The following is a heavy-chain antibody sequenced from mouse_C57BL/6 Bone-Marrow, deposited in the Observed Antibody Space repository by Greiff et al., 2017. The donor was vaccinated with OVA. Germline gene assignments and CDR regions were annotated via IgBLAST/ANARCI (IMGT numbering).Heavy chain of an antibody. J-gene: IGHJ3*01. CDR3: TRDPSDGYYLWFAY. Sequence: EVMLVESGEGLVKPGGSLKLSCAASGFTFSSYAMSWVRQTPEKRLEWVAYISSGGDYIYYADTVKDRFTISRDNARNTLYLQMSSLKSEDTAMYYCTRDPSDGYYLWFAYWGQGTLVTVSA. V-gene: IGHV5-9-1*02. CDR2: ISSGGDYI. CDR1: GFTFSSYA. D-gene: IGHD2-3*01.